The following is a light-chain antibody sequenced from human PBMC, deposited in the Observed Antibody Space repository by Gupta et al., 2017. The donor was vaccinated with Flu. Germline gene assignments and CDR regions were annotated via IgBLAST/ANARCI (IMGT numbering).Light chain of an antibody. Sequence: EIVLTQSPAFQSVTPKEKVTVTCRASQSIGTNLHWYQQKPDQSPKLLIKYASQSFSGVPSRFSGSGSGTDFTLTINSLEAEDVATYYCHQSSSLPHTFGQGTKLEIK. CDR1: QSIGTN. J-gene: IGKJ2*01. CDR3: HQSSSLPHT. V-gene: IGKV6-21*01. CDR2: YAS.